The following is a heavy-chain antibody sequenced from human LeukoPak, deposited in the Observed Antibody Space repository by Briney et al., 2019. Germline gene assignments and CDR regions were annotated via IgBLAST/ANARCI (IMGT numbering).Heavy chain of an antibody. CDR1: GFNFSSYS. CDR3: ARDLAPYYYDSSGYYSGPFDY. V-gene: IGHV3-21*01. Sequence: KSGGSLRLSCAASGFNFSSYSMNWVRQAPGKGLEWVSSISSSSSYIYYADSVKGRFTISRDNAKNSLYLQMNSLRAEDTAVYYCARDLAPYYYDSSGYYSGPFDYWGQGTLVTVSS. D-gene: IGHD3-22*01. CDR2: ISSSSSYI. J-gene: IGHJ4*02.